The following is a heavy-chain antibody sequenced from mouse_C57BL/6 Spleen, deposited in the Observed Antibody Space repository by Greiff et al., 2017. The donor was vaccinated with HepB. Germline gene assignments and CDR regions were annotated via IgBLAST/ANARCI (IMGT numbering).Heavy chain of an antibody. CDR1: GYTFTSYD. CDR2: IYPRDGST. D-gene: IGHD2-12*01. Sequence: VKLMESGPELVKPGASVKLSCKASGYTFTSYDINWVKQRPGQGLEWIGWIYPRDGSTKYNEKFKGKATLTVDTSSSTAYMELHSLTSEDSAVYFCARGVDYSPFDYWGQGTTLTVSS. J-gene: IGHJ2*01. CDR3: ARGVDYSPFDY. V-gene: IGHV1-85*01.